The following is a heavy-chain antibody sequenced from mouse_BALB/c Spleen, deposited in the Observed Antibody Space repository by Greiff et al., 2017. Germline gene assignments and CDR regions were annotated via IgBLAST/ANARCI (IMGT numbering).Heavy chain of an antibody. V-gene: IGHV14-1*02. CDR1: GFNIKDYY. CDR2: IDPENGNT. J-gene: IGHJ4*01. Sequence: EVKLVESGAELVRPGALVKLSCKASGFNIKDYYMHWVKQRPEQGLEWIGWIDPENGNTIYDPKFQGKASITADTSSNTAYLQLSSLTSEDTAVYYCARRYGGAMDYWGQGTSVTVSS. CDR3: ARRYGGAMDY. D-gene: IGHD1-1*02.